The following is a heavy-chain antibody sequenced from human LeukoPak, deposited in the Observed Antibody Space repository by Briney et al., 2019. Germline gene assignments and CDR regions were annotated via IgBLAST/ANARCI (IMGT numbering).Heavy chain of an antibody. CDR2: ISWNSGSI. Sequence: GGSLRLSCAASGFTFDDYAMHWVRQAPGKGLEWVSGISWNSGSIGYADSAKGRFTISRDNAKNSLYLQMNSLRAEDTALYYCAKALAARPYYYYYYMDVWGKGTTVTVSS. J-gene: IGHJ6*03. CDR1: GFTFDDYA. D-gene: IGHD6-6*01. V-gene: IGHV3-9*01. CDR3: AKALAARPYYYYYYMDV.